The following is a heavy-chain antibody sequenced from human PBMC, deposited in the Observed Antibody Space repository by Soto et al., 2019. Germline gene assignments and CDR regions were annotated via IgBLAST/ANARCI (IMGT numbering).Heavy chain of an antibody. CDR1: GGSISSGGYS. J-gene: IGHJ5*02. Sequence: QLQLQESGSGLVKPSQTLSLTCAVSGGSISSGGYSWSWIRQPPGKGLEWIGYIYHSGSTYYTPSLKSRVTISVDRSKNQYSMKLSSVTAADAAVYYCARVNRERYSSSSCFDPWGQGTLVTVSS. CDR3: ARVNRERYSSSSCFDP. V-gene: IGHV4-30-2*01. CDR2: IYHSGST. D-gene: IGHD6-13*01.